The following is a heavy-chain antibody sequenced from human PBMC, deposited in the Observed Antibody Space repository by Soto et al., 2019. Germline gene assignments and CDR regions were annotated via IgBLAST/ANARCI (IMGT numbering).Heavy chain of an antibody. CDR3: ASGGSSNWFDP. J-gene: IGHJ5*02. CDR2: IYYTGSA. Sequence: PSETLSLSCTVSSGSISSADYYWSWIRQPPGKGLEWIGYIYYTGSAYYNPSLKSRVTMSVDTSKNQFSLKVTSVTAADTAVYYCASGGSSNWFDPWAQGTLVTVS. CDR1: SGSISSADYY. D-gene: IGHD1-26*01. V-gene: IGHV4-30-4*01.